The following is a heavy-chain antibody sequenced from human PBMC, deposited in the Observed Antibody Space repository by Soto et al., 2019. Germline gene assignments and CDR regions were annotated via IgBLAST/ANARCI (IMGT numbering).Heavy chain of an antibody. J-gene: IGHJ4*02. D-gene: IGHD6-19*01. CDR3: AIAVAGPTAISY. CDR1: GFTISSYW. V-gene: IGHV3-74*01. CDR2: INGDGSST. Sequence: EVQLVESGGGLVQPGASLRLSCVVSGFTISSYWMHWVRQAPGKGLVWVSRINGDGSSTNYADSVKGRFTISRNNAKNTLYLQMNTLRVEATAVYYCAIAVAGPTAISYWGQANKVTVSS.